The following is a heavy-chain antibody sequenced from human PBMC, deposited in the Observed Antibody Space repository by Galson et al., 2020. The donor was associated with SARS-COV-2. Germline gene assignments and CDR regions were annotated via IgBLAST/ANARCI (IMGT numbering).Heavy chain of an antibody. D-gene: IGHD3-16*01. V-gene: IGHV4-59*01. CDR3: ARTSMIPLYYYYYGMDV. Sequence: SPTLSLPCPVPGRSISSSYWSWLRPPPGKGLKWIGNIYYRGRNNYNPSLKSRVTISVDTSKNQFSLKLSSVTAADTAVYYCARTSMIPLYYYYYGMDVWGQGTTVTVSS. J-gene: IGHJ6*02. CDR2: IYYRGRN. CDR1: GRSISSSY.